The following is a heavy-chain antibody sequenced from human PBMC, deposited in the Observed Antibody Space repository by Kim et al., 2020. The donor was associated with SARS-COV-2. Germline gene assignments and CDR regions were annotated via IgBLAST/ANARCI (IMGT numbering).Heavy chain of an antibody. Sequence: GGSLRLSCAASGFTFSSYGMHWVRQAPGKGLEWVSVISYDGSNKYYADSVKGRFTISRDNSKNTLYLQMNSLRAEDTAVYYCAKEEGVGPLQDSYYGMDVWGQGTTVTVSS. CDR2: ISYDGSNK. D-gene: IGHD1-26*01. J-gene: IGHJ6*02. CDR3: AKEEGVGPLQDSYYGMDV. CDR1: GFTFSSYG. V-gene: IGHV3-30*18.